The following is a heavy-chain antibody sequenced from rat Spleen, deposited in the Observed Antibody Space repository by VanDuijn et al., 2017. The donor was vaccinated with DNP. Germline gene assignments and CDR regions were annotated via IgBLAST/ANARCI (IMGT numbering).Heavy chain of an antibody. D-gene: IGHD1-2*01. Sequence: EVQLVESGGGLVQPGRSMKLSCAALGFTFSNYYMAWVRQAPTKGLEWVASISTGGGNTYYRDSVKGRFTISRDNAKSTLYLQMDSLRSEDTATYYCARKGITIAATNWYFDFWGPGTMVTVSS. CDR1: GFTFSNYY. J-gene: IGHJ1*01. CDR3: ARKGITIAATNWYFDF. V-gene: IGHV5-25*01. CDR2: ISTGGGNT.